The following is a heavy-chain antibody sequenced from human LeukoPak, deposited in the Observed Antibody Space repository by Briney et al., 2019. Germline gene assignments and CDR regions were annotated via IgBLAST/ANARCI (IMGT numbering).Heavy chain of an antibody. CDR3: ARAPGGSSGWYNYYYYYMDV. V-gene: IGHV1-69*06. Sequence: ASVKVSCKASGGTFSSYAISWVRQAPGQGLEWMGRIITIFGTANYAQKFQGRVTITADKSTSTAYMELSSLRSEDTAVYYCARAPGGSSGWYNYYYYYMDVWGKGTTVTVSS. J-gene: IGHJ6*03. CDR1: GGTFSSYA. D-gene: IGHD6-19*01. CDR2: IITIFGTA.